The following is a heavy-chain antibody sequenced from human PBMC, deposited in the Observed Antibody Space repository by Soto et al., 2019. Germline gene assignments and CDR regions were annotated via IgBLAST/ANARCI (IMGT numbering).Heavy chain of an antibody. CDR3: ARDASTSWHYLDY. V-gene: IGHV4-31*03. J-gene: IGHJ4*02. D-gene: IGHD6-13*01. CDR2: IYHSGNT. CDR1: GGSISSGGYY. Sequence: PSETLSLTCTVSGGSISSGGYYWSWIRQHPEKGLEWIGHIYHSGNTYYNPSLKSRVTISVDTSKNQFSLKLSSVTAADTAVYYCARDASTSWHYLDYWGQGTLGTVSS.